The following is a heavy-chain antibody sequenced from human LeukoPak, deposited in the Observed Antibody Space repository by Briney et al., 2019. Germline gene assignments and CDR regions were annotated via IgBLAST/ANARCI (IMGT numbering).Heavy chain of an antibody. V-gene: IGHV3-48*02. D-gene: IGHD3-9*01. CDR1: GFPFSSYV. CDR3: ARDHDWAFDL. Sequence: GGSLRLSCEASGFPFSSYVMSWVRQAPGKGLEWIAYINHNAEMIFYPDFVKGRFTISRDNAKNSLYLQMNALRYEDTAIYYCARDHDWAFDLWGQGTLVTVSS. J-gene: IGHJ4*02. CDR2: INHNAEMI.